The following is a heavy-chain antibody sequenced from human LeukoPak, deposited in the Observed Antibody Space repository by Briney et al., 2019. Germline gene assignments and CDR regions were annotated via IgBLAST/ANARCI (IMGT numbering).Heavy chain of an antibody. D-gene: IGHD5-18*01. CDR2: IIPIFGTA. Sequence: GSSVKVSCKASGGTFSSYAISWVRQAPGQGLEWMGGIIPIFGTANYAQKFQGRVTITADESTSTAYMELSSLRSEDTAVYYCASLVDTAMEDAFDIWGQGTMVTVSS. V-gene: IGHV1-69*01. CDR3: ASLVDTAMEDAFDI. CDR1: GGTFSSYA. J-gene: IGHJ3*02.